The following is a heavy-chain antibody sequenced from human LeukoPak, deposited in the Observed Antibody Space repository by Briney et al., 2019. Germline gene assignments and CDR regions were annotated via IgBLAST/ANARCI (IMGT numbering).Heavy chain of an antibody. CDR3: ASTWWNVVLPGTTLA. J-gene: IGHJ5*02. D-gene: IGHD1-1*01. CDR2: ISANSNII. CDR1: GFTFSSYS. Sequence: GGSLRLSSAASGFTFSSYSMNWVRQAPGKGLEWISYISANSNIIYYTASVTGRFTISRDNAKNSLYLQMNSLRAEDSAIYYCASTWWNVVLPGTTLAWGQGTLVTVSS. V-gene: IGHV3-48*01.